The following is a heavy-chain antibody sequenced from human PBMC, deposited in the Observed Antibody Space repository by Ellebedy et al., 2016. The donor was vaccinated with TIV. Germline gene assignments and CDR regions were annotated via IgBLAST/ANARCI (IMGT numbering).Heavy chain of an antibody. D-gene: IGHD3-9*01. V-gene: IGHV3-7*01. CDR1: GFIFRDFW. Sequence: GESLKISCGASGFIFRDFWMSWVRQAPGKGLEWVANINQDGSQTYYVDSVKGRFTISRDNGKNSVYLEMNSLRGEDTAVYYCAREQSPYYEILTGSFDYWGQGALVTVSS. J-gene: IGHJ4*02. CDR3: AREQSPYYEILTGSFDY. CDR2: INQDGSQT.